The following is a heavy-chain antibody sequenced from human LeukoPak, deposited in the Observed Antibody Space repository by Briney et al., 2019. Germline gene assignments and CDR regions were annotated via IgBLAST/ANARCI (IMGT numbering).Heavy chain of an antibody. Sequence: GGSLRLSCAASGFSVGTNYMTWVRRAPGKGLQWVSVIYSGDNTYYADSVKGRFTISRDTPKNTLYLQMNSLRAEDTAVYYCARDTGSGYCTGGKCRGAFDIWGQGTKVTVSS. D-gene: IGHD2-8*02. J-gene: IGHJ3*02. V-gene: IGHV3-53*01. CDR3: ARDTGSGYCTGGKCRGAFDI. CDR2: IYSGDNT. CDR1: GFSVGTNY.